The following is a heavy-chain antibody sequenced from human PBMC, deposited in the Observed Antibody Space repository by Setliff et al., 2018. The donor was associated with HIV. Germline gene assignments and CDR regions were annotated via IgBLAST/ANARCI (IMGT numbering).Heavy chain of an antibody. V-gene: IGHV4-38-2*01. D-gene: IGHD6-13*01. Sequence: SETLSLTCAVSGYSISSGYYWGWIRQPPGKGLEWIGGIYHSGNTYYNPSLKSRVTISVDTSKNQFSLKLSSVTAADTAVYYCARSVAGTLVWSLWGQGTLVTVSS. CDR3: ARSVAGTLVWSL. CDR2: IYHSGNT. CDR1: GYSISSGYY. J-gene: IGHJ4*02.